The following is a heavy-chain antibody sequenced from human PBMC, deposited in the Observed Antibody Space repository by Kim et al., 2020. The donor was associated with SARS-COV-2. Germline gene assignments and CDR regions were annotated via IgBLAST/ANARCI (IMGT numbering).Heavy chain of an antibody. CDR3: AKRPGGLIYFDY. CDR1: GFTFSTTA. V-gene: IGHV3-23*01. CDR2: ISADGAST. Sequence: GGSLRLSCEASGFTFSTTAMSWVRQSPGKGPEWVSGISADGASTNYADSVKGRFTISRDNSKNMLYLEMNSLRAEDTAVYYFAKRPGGLIYFDYWGQGTL. D-gene: IGHD3-10*01. J-gene: IGHJ4*02.